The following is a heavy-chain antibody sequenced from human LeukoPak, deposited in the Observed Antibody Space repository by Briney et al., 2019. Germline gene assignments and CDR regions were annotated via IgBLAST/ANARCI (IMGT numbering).Heavy chain of an antibody. Sequence: GGSLRLSCAASGFTVSNNYMSWVRQAPGKGPERVSVIYSDGGTYYSDSVKGRFTISRDYSKNTLYLQMNSLRADDTAVYYCARDSNGPAFWGQGTLVTVSS. D-gene: IGHD3-22*01. CDR3: ARDSNGPAF. CDR1: GFTVSNNY. CDR2: IYSDGGT. V-gene: IGHV3-53*01. J-gene: IGHJ4*02.